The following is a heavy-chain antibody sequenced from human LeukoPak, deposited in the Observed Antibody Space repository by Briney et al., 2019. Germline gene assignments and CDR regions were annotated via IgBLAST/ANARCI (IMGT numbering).Heavy chain of an antibody. V-gene: IGHV3-23*01. Sequence: PGGSLRLSCAASGFAFSSYAMTWVRQAPGKGLEWVSDISSRGDGTHYADSVKGRFSISRDNSKNTMYLQMNSLRVEDTALYYCVKGCSSTGCYTSEWWGQGTLVTVSS. CDR3: VKGCSSTGCYTSEW. J-gene: IGHJ4*02. CDR1: GFAFSSYA. CDR2: ISSRGDGT. D-gene: IGHD2-2*02.